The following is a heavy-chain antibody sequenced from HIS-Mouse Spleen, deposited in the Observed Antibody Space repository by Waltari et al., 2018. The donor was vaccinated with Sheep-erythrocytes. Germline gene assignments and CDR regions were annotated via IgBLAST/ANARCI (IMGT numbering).Heavy chain of an antibody. CDR3: ARHKDTAMVHFDY. CDR1: GGSISSSSYY. D-gene: IGHD5-18*01. Sequence: QLQLQESGPGLVKPSETLSLTCTVSGGSISSSSYYWGWIRQPPGKGLEWIGSIYYSGSTYDTPSLKSRVTISVDTSKNQFSLKLSSVTAADTAVYYCARHKDTAMVHFDYWGQGTLVTVSS. V-gene: IGHV4-39*01. CDR2: IYYSGST. J-gene: IGHJ4*02.